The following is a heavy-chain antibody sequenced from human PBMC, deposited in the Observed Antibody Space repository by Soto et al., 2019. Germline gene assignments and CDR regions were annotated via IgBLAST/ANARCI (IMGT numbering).Heavy chain of an antibody. CDR2: MRTKANNYAT. CDR3: SRLIV. D-gene: IGHD3-22*01. CDR1: GFNFSGSV. Sequence: EAQLVESGGGLVQPGGSLKLSCAASGFNFSGSVIHWVRQASGKGLEWVGRMRTKANNYATGYAASVKGRFTISRDDSKNTAYLQMNSLKSEDTAVYYCSRLIVWGQGSLVTVSS. V-gene: IGHV3-73*02. J-gene: IGHJ4*02.